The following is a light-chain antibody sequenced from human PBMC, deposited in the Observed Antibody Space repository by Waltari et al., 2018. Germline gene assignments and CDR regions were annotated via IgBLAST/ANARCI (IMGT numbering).Light chain of an antibody. CDR1: QSVLYSSNNKDY. CDR3: QQYHIFPYT. V-gene: IGKV4-1*01. Sequence: DIVMTQSPDSLAVSLGERATINCKSGQSVLYSSNNKDYLAWYQQKPGQPPKLLFYWASTRESGVPDRFSGSGSGTDFTLTISSLQAEDVAVYYCQQYHIFPYTFGQGTKLEIK. CDR2: WAS. J-gene: IGKJ2*01.